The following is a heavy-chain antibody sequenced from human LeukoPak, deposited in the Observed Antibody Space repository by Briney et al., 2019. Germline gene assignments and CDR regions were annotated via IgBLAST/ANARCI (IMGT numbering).Heavy chain of an antibody. CDR2: INPNSGGT. D-gene: IGHD3-16*01. CDR3: ARTLYIASAPGGFDY. J-gene: IGHJ4*02. Sequence: ASVKVSCKASGYTFTGYYMHWVRQAPGQGLEWMGWINPNSGGTNYAQKFQGRVTMTRDTSTGTVYMEVNALRSDDTAVYYCARTLYIASAPGGFDYWGQGTLVTVSS. CDR1: GYTFTGYY. V-gene: IGHV1-2*02.